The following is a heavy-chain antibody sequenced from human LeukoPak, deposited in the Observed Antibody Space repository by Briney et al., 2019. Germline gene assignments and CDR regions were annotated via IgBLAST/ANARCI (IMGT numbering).Heavy chain of an antibody. CDR2: IKGDESAR. D-gene: IGHD3-10*01. CDR1: GFTFSTYW. V-gene: IGHV3-7*01. CDR3: ARDVGGGLDY. Sequence: GGSLRLSCAASGFTFSTYWMAWVRQAPGKGLEWVANIKGDESARHQADSVKGRFTISRDNAQNSVYLQMSSLRGEDTAVYYCARDVGGGLDYWGQGTLVTVSS. J-gene: IGHJ4*02.